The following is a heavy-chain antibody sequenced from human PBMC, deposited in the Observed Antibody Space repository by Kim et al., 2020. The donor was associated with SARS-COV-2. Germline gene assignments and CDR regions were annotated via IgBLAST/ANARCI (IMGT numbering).Heavy chain of an antibody. CDR3: ARDRPRGHFDY. J-gene: IGHJ4*02. V-gene: IGHV3-7*01. Sequence: YVEPGKGRITHSRDNAKNSLYLQMNSQRAEDTAVYYCARDRPRGHFDYWGQGTLVTVSS.